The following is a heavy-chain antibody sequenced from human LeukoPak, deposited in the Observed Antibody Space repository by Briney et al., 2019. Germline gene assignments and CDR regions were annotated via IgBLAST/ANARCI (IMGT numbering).Heavy chain of an antibody. V-gene: IGHV3-30-3*01. Sequence: GGSLRLSCAASGFIFSRYGMHWVRQAPSKGLEWVAVISNDGSNKYYGDSVKGRFTISRDNSKNTLYLQVNSLRAEDTAKYYCAKGQDVYIYGHHYFDCWGQGTLVTVSS. CDR2: ISNDGSNK. CDR1: GFIFSRYG. J-gene: IGHJ4*02. CDR3: AKGQDVYIYGHHYFDC. D-gene: IGHD5-18*01.